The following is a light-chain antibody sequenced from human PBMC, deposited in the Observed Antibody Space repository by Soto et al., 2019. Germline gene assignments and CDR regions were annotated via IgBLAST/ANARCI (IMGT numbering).Light chain of an antibody. V-gene: IGKV3-15*01. CDR1: QSVSNK. CDR2: GSS. J-gene: IGKJ2*01. Sequence: EIVMTQSPTTLSVSPGERATLSCRASQSVSNKLAWYQQKPGQAPRLLFYGSSTRASGIPARFSGGGSGTEFNLTITSLQSEDFAVYYCQQYSHWPQTFGQGTKLEI. CDR3: QQYSHWPQT.